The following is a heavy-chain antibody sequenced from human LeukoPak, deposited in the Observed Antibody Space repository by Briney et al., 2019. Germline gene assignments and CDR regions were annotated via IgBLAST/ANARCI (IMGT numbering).Heavy chain of an antibody. D-gene: IGHD6-13*01. Sequence: GGSLRLSCAASGFTFSSYAMGWVRQAPGKGLEWVSAISGSGDRTYYADSVKGRFTISRDSSRNTLYLQMNSLRVEDTAVYYCARSTVTVAAAGIDYWGQGTLVTVSS. J-gene: IGHJ4*02. V-gene: IGHV3-23*01. CDR1: GFTFSSYA. CDR3: ARSTVTVAAAGIDY. CDR2: ISGSGDRT.